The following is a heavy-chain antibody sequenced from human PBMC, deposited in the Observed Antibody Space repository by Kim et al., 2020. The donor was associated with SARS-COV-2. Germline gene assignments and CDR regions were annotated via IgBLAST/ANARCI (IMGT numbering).Heavy chain of an antibody. D-gene: IGHD3-9*01. V-gene: IGHV4-31*03. CDR3: ASLFDFFFDF. CDR2: IYYTGNT. Sequence: SETLSLTCSVSGDSISNSGYYWSWIRQHPGKGLVWIGYIYYTGNTYHNPSIKSRLTISVDTSKNQISLRLSSVTAADTAVYYCASLFDFFFDFWGQGTLV. J-gene: IGHJ4*02. CDR1: GDSISNSGYY.